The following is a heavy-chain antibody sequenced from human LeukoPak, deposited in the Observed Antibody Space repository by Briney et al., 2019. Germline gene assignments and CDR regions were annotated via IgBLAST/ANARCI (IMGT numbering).Heavy chain of an antibody. CDR3: ARQAWNYFDY. Sequence: PSETLSLTCTVSGGSISSSSYHWGWIRQPPGKGLEWIGTIYYSGSAYYNPSLKSRVTISVDTSKSQFSLKLSSVTAADTAVYYCARQAWNYFDYWGQGTLVTVSS. CDR2: IYYSGSA. J-gene: IGHJ4*02. CDR1: GGSISSSSYH. V-gene: IGHV4-39*01. D-gene: IGHD1-1*01.